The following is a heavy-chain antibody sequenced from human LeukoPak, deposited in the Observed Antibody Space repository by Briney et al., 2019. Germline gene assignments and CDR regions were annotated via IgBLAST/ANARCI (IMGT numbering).Heavy chain of an antibody. CDR3: ARVLYSSSGGEYYYYYMDV. J-gene: IGHJ6*03. V-gene: IGHV1-69*05. D-gene: IGHD6-6*01. CDR2: IIPIFGTA. CDR1: GGTFSSYA. Sequence: SVKVSCKASGGTFSSYAISWVRQAPGQGLEWMGGIIPIFGTANYAQKFQGRVTITTDESTSTAYMELSSLRSEDTAVYYCARVLYSSSGGEYYYYYMDVWGKGTTVTVSS.